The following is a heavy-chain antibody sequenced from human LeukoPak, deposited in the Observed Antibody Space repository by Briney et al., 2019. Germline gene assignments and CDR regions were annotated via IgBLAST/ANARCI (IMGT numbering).Heavy chain of an antibody. CDR2: IDHTGNT. J-gene: IGHJ1*01. V-gene: IGHV4-4*02. CDR3: TRSYASAV. Sequence: KSSGTLSLNCAVSGASITSVNWWNWVRQSSGKGLEWIGEIDHTGNTNYNASLKSRVTISLDKSKNQFSLKLNSVTAADTAVYYCTRSYASAVWGQGTLVTVSS. CDR1: GASITSVNW.